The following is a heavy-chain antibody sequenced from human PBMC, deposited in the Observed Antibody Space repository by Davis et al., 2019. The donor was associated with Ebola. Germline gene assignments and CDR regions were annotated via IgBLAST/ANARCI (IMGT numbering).Heavy chain of an antibody. CDR2: IYYTGNT. CDR3: ARDHGGGRMDV. CDR1: GGSVSSTSSY. J-gene: IGHJ6*02. V-gene: IGHV4-61*01. D-gene: IGHD3-16*01. Sequence: GSLRLSCTVSGGSVSSTSSYWSWIRQPLGKGLEWIAFIYYTGNTAYNPSLESRVTTSVDTSKNQFSLKVNSVTAADTAVYYCARDHGGGRMDVWGQGTTVTVSS.